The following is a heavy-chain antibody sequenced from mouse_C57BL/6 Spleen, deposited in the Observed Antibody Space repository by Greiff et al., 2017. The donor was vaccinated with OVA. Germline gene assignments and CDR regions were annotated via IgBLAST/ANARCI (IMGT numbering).Heavy chain of an antibody. J-gene: IGHJ2*01. CDR2: IDPSDSYT. CDR3: ARNRGYDYDGYYFDY. CDR1: GYTFTSYW. D-gene: IGHD2-4*01. Sequence: QVQLQQPGAELVMPGASVKLSCKASGYTFTSYWMRWVKQRPGQGLEWIGEIDPSDSYTNYNQKFKGKSTLTVDKSSSTAYMQLSSLTSEDSAVYYCARNRGYDYDGYYFDYWGQGTTLTVSS. V-gene: IGHV1-69*01.